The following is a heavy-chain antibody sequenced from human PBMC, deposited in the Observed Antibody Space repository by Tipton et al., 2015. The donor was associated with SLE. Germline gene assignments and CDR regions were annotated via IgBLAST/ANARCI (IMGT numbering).Heavy chain of an antibody. CDR1: GYTFTSYG. J-gene: IGHJ4*02. Sequence: QSGAEVKKPGASVKVSCKASGYTFTSYGISWVRQAPGQGLEWMGWISVYNGNTNYAQKLQGRVTMTTDTSTSTAYMELRSLRSDDTAVYYCARARSIVVVPAAIEPPEDYWGQGTLVTVSS. D-gene: IGHD2-2*01. CDR2: ISVYNGNT. CDR3: ARARSIVVVPAAIEPPEDY. V-gene: IGHV1-18*01.